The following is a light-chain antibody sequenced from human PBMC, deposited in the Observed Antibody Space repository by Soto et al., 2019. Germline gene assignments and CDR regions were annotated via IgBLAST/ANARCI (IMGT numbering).Light chain of an antibody. CDR1: SSDVGDNY. Sequence: QSVLTQPPSASGSPGQSVTISCTGTSSDVGDNYVSWYQQHLGKAPKLIIYEVSQRPSGVPDRFSGFKSGNTASLTVSGLQTEDEADYYCSAYAGSNTYVFGTGTKVTVL. V-gene: IGLV2-8*01. J-gene: IGLJ1*01. CDR2: EVS. CDR3: SAYAGSNTYV.